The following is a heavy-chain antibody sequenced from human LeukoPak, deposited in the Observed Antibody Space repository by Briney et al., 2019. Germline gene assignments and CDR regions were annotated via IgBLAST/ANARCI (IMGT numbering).Heavy chain of an antibody. CDR1: GGSISTSNYY. CDR3: AKSNGYGLVDN. Sequence: PSETLSLTCTVSGGSISTSNYYWGWIRQPPGKWLECIGIIFYSGSTYYSPSLRSRVTISRDTSRNQFSLKLNSVTAADTAVYYCAKSNGYGLVDNWGQGKIVTVSS. D-gene: IGHD3-10*01. V-gene: IGHV4-39*07. CDR2: IFYSGST. J-gene: IGHJ3*01.